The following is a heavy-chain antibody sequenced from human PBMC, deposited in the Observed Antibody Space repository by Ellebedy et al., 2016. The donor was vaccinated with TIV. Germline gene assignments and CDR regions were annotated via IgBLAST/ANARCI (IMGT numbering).Heavy chain of an antibody. J-gene: IGHJ6*02. CDR2: IYVDGRKK. Sequence: GGSLRLSCAASRFSFSSYWMSWVRQAPGKGLEWVANIYVDGRKKNYVESVKGRFTISRDNAKNSLYLQMNSLRVDDTAVYYCARDGAYGDYSPGYYGMDVWGQGTTVIVSS. D-gene: IGHD4-17*01. CDR1: RFSFSSYW. V-gene: IGHV3-7*03. CDR3: ARDGAYGDYSPGYYGMDV.